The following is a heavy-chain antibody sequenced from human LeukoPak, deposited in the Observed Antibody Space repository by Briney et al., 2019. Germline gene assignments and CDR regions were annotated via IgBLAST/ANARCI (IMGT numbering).Heavy chain of an antibody. CDR2: IYYSGIT. CDR1: GGSMNSYY. J-gene: IGHJ4*02. V-gene: IGHV4-59*08. Sequence: PSETLSLTCSVSGGSMNSYYWSWIRQSPGKGLEWIGYIYYSGITNYNPSLKSRVTISVDTSKNQFSLKLSSVTAADTAVYYCARLHYDSSGYYYFDYWGQGTLVTVSS. CDR3: ARLHYDSSGYYYFDY. D-gene: IGHD3-22*01.